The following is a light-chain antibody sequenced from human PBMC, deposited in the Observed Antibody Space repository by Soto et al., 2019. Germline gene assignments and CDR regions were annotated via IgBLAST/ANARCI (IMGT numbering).Light chain of an antibody. J-gene: IGKJ3*01. V-gene: IGKV3-11*01. CDR2: DAS. CDR3: QQRSNPFT. CDR1: QSVSSY. Sequence: IVLTQSPATLSLSPGERATLSCRASQSVSSYLTWYQQKPGQAPRLLIYDASNRATGIPARFIGSGSGTDFTLTISSLEPEDFAVYYCQQRSNPFTFGPGTKVDIK.